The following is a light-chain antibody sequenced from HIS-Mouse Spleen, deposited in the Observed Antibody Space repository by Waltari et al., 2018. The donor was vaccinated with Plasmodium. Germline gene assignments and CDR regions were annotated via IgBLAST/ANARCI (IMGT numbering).Light chain of an antibody. Sequence: QLVLTQSPSASASLGASVQLTCTLSRGHSSYAIAWHQQQPAKGPRYLMKLNSDGSHSKGDGIPDRFSGSSSGAERYLTISSLQSEDEADYYCQTWGTGIRVFGGGTKLTVL. V-gene: IGLV4-69*01. CDR1: RGHSSYA. CDR2: LNSDGSH. J-gene: IGLJ3*02. CDR3: QTWGTGIRV.